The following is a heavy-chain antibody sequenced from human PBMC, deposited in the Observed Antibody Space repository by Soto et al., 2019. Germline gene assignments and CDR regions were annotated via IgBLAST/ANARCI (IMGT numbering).Heavy chain of an antibody. CDR2: ISAYNGNT. Sequence: GASVKVSCKASGYTFTSYGISWVRQAPGQGLEWMGWISAYNGNTNYAQKLQGRVTMTTDTSTSTAYMELRSLRSDDTAVYYCASFWALWGGGGYDFGIPQLDYWGQGTLVTVSS. D-gene: IGHD5-12*01. CDR3: ASFWALWGGGGYDFGIPQLDY. CDR1: GYTFTSYG. J-gene: IGHJ4*02. V-gene: IGHV1-18*01.